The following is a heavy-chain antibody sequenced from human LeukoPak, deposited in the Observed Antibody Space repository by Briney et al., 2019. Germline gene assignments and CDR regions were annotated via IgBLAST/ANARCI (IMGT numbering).Heavy chain of an antibody. V-gene: IGHV3-74*01. CDR3: ARVEVEEMPDY. D-gene: IGHD5-24*01. Sequence: GGSLRLSCAASGFTFSSYWMHWVRQAPGKGQVWVSRINSDGSSTSYADSVKGRFTISRDNAKNTLYLQMNSLRAEDTAVYYCARVEVEEMPDYWGQGTLVTVSS. CDR2: INSDGSST. J-gene: IGHJ4*02. CDR1: GFTFSSYW.